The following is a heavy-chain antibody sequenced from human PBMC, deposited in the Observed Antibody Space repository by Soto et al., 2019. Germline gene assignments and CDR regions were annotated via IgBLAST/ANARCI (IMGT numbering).Heavy chain of an antibody. CDR3: ARHVYYDVLKKNY. CDR1: GYNFANYW. V-gene: IGHV5-51*01. Sequence: ELQLVQSGAEVKKPGESLKISCKGSGYNFANYWIGWVRQMPGKGLEWMGIIYPGNSDTRYSPSFQGQVTISADTSISTAYLEWSSLKASDTGIYYCARHVYYDVLKKNYWGQGTLVTVSS. D-gene: IGHD3-9*01. CDR2: IYPGNSDT. J-gene: IGHJ4*02.